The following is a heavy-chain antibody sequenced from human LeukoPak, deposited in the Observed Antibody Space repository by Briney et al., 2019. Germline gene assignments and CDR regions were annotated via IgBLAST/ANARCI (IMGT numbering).Heavy chain of an antibody. CDR1: GYNFIDYY. CDR3: ARGVSSSWFSSWFDT. Sequence: ASVKVSCKTSGYNFIDYYINWVRQPPGQGLEWMAWMNPNTGGTKFAQRFQGRVTMTRDTSISTAYMELSRLTSDDTAVYYCARGVSSSWFSSWFDTWGQGTLVSVSS. J-gene: IGHJ5*02. V-gene: IGHV1-2*02. D-gene: IGHD3-22*01. CDR2: MNPNTGGT.